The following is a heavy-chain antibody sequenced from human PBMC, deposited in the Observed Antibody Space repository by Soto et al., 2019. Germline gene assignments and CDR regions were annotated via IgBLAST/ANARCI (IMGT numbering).Heavy chain of an antibody. Sequence: EVQLLESGGGLGQPGGSLRLSFAASGFSFSSYAMTWVRQAPGRGLEWVSAISGSGSPTYYADSVKGRFTISRDNSKNTLYLQMHSLRADDTAVYYCARDMSGGTYNYYYGMDVWGQGTTVTVSS. D-gene: IGHD1-26*01. V-gene: IGHV3-23*01. CDR3: ARDMSGGTYNYYYGMDV. J-gene: IGHJ6*02. CDR2: ISGSGSPT. CDR1: GFSFSSYA.